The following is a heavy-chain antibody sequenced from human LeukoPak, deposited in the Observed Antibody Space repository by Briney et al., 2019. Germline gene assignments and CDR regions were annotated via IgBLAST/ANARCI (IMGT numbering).Heavy chain of an antibody. J-gene: IGHJ4*02. Sequence: ASVRVSCKASGYTFTSYDINWVRQATGQGLEWMGWMNPNSGNTGYAQKFQGRVTMTRNTSISTAYMELSSLRSEDTAVYYCASSFGVVAAPNDYWGQGTLVTVSS. CDR2: MNPNSGNT. V-gene: IGHV1-8*01. D-gene: IGHD2-15*01. CDR1: GYTFTSYD. CDR3: ASSFGVVAAPNDY.